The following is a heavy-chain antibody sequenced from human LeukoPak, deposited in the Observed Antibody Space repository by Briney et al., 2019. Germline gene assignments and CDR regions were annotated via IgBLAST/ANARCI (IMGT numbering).Heavy chain of an antibody. CDR1: GFTFSSFA. CDR2: IITRGGST. CDR3: AKVQDCTNGVCYTAGGFDY. D-gene: IGHD2-8*01. V-gene: IGHV3-23*01. J-gene: IGHJ4*02. Sequence: GGSLRLSCAASGFTFSSFAMSWVRQAPGKGLEWVSIIITRGGSTYYADSVKGRFTISRDNSKNTLFLQMNSLRAEDTAVYYCAKVQDCTNGVCYTAGGFDYWGQGTLVTVSS.